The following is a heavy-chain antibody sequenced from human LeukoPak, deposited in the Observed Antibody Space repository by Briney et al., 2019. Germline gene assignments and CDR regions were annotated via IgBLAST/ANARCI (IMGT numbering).Heavy chain of an antibody. V-gene: IGHV4-59*01. CDR3: ARTDIVVVPAAISYGMDV. CDR2: IYYSGST. J-gene: IGHJ6*04. D-gene: IGHD2-2*01. Sequence: SETLSLTCTVSGDSINNFYWSWFRQPPGKGLEWIGYIYYSGSTNYNPSLKSRVTISVDTSKNQFSLKLSSVTAADTAVYYCARTDIVVVPAAISYGMDVWAKGPRSPSPQ. CDR1: GDSINNFY.